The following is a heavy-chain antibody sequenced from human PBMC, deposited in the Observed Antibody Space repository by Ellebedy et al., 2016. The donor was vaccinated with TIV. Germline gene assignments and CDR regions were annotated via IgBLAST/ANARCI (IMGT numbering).Heavy chain of an antibody. D-gene: IGHD1-1*01. CDR3: ATELAWDNAFEI. CDR2: IWNDGSNK. Sequence: GESLKISXAASGFTFSTYGMHWVRQAPGKGLEWVAMIWNDGSNKFYADSVKGRFTISRDNSKNTLYLQMNSLRAEDTAVYYCATELAWDNAFEIWGQGTMVTVSS. J-gene: IGHJ3*02. CDR1: GFTFSTYG. V-gene: IGHV3-33*01.